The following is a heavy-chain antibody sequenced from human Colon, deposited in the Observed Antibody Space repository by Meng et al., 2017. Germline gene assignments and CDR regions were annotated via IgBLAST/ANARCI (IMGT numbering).Heavy chain of an antibody. J-gene: IGHJ4*02. V-gene: IGHV4-61*08. CDR1: GASDRSPDHQ. CDR2: ARIDYANT. D-gene: IGHD3-16*01. Sequence: VQLQEPGPGPVGPSETLSLICAVSGASDRSPDHQWGWVRQPPGKGLEWIGYARIDYANTNYNPSLKSRVNVSLDTSKNQFSLNVRSVTAADTAVYYCARDYWGSLDFWGQGILVTVSS. CDR3: ARDYWGSLDF.